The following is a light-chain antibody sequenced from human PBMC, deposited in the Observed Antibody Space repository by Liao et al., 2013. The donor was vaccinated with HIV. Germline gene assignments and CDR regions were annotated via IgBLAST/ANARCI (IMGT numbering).Light chain of an antibody. CDR3: QAWDSSTPLYV. V-gene: IGLV3-1*01. J-gene: IGLJ1*01. Sequence: SYELTQPPSVSVFPGETASITCSGEKLGDKYACWYQQRPGQSPVLIIYQDSKRPSGIPERFSGSNSGNTATLTISGTQAMDEADYYCQAWDSSTPLYVFGTGTKVTVL. CDR1: KLGDKY. CDR2: QDS.